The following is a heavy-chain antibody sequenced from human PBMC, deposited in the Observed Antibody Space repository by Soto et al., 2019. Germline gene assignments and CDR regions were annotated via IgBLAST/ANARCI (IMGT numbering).Heavy chain of an antibody. J-gene: IGHJ6*02. D-gene: IGHD2-2*01. Sequence: PGESLKISCKGSGYSFAGYWITWVRQKPGKGLEWMGRIDPSDSQTYYSPSFRGHVTISATKSITTVFLQWSSLRASDTAMYYCARLPIVVVPAATPYGMDVWGQGTTVTVSS. CDR3: ARLPIVVVPAATPYGMDV. V-gene: IGHV5-10-1*01. CDR1: GYSFAGYW. CDR2: IDPSDSQT.